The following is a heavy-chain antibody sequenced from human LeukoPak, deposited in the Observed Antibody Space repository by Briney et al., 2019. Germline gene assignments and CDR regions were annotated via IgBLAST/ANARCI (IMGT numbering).Heavy chain of an antibody. J-gene: IGHJ5*02. D-gene: IGHD6-19*01. V-gene: IGHV3-7*01. CDR2: INPDGSET. CDR3: AGSRVAVTDTLDP. CDR1: GFPFNSYW. Sequence: GGSLRLSCAASGFPFNSYWMSWVRQAPGKGLEWVANINPDGSETRCVDSVKGRFTVSRDNAGNSLFLQVNSLRVEDTAVYYCAGSRVAVTDTLDPWGQGTLVTDSP.